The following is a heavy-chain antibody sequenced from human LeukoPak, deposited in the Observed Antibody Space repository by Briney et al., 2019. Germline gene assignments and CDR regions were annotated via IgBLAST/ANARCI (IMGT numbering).Heavy chain of an antibody. D-gene: IGHD5-12*01. J-gene: IGHJ6*03. V-gene: IGHV1-69*05. CDR2: IIPIFGTA. CDR3: ARGSGGYDSLWHYHYYYMDV. Sequence: SVKVSCKASGGTFSSYAISWVRQAPGQGLEWMGGIIPIFGTANYAQKFQGRVTITTDESTSTAYMELSSLRSEDTAVYYCARGSGGYDSLWHYHYYYMDVWGKGTTATVSS. CDR1: GGTFSSYA.